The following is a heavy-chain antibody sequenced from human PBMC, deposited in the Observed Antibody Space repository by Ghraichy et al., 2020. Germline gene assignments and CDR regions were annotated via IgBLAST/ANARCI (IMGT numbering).Heavy chain of an antibody. Sequence: SETLSLTCTVSGGSISSYYWSWIRQPPGKGLEWIGYIYYSGSTNYNPSLKSRVTISVDTSKNQFSLKLSSVTAADTAVYYCARAEVRYFDWPQADYYYYMDVWGKGTTVTVSS. CDR3: ARAEVRYFDWPQADYYYYMDV. CDR2: IYYSGST. D-gene: IGHD3-9*01. J-gene: IGHJ6*03. V-gene: IGHV4-59*01. CDR1: GGSISSYY.